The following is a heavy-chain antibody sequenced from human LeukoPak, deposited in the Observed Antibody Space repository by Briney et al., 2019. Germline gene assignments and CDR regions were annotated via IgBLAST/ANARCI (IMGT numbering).Heavy chain of an antibody. CDR1: GFTFSDAW. CDR2: IRTKANSYAT. J-gene: IGHJ4*02. Sequence: GGSRRLSCAASGFTFSDAWMNWVRQASGKGLEWVGRIRTKANSYATAYAASMKGRFTISRDDSKNTAYLQMNSLKTEDTAVYYCSRYDSSGTFDSWGQGTLVTVSS. CDR3: SRYDSSGTFDS. D-gene: IGHD3-22*01. V-gene: IGHV3-73*01.